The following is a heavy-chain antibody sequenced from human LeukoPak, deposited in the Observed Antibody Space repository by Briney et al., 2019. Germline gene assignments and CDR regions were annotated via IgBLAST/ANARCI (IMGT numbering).Heavy chain of an antibody. Sequence: QAGGSLRLSCAASGFTFSSYGMSWVRQAPGKGLEWVSAISGSGGSTYYADSVKGRFTISRDNSKNTLYLQMNSLRAEDTAVYYCARVFEYFRQDYNYYMDVWGKGTTVTISS. D-gene: IGHD2/OR15-2a*01. CDR2: ISGSGGST. CDR1: GFTFSSYG. V-gene: IGHV3-23*01. CDR3: ARVFEYFRQDYNYYMDV. J-gene: IGHJ6*03.